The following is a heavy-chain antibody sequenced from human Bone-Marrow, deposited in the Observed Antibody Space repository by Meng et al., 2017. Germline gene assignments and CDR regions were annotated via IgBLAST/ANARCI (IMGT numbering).Heavy chain of an antibody. CDR3: DRYSSSSLAFDF. CDR2: IYHSGST. CDR1: ADSISSGGYS. J-gene: IGHJ4*02. Sequence: QPQLQEAGSVPLKPLHTLSLTCSVPADSISSGGYSWSWIRQSPGKGLEWIGYIYHSGSTYFNPSLKSRITASVDNLKHKFSMNLSSVTAEDKAAYYCDRYSSSSLAFDFWGQGTLVTVSS. D-gene: IGHD6-6*01. V-gene: IGHV4-30-2*06.